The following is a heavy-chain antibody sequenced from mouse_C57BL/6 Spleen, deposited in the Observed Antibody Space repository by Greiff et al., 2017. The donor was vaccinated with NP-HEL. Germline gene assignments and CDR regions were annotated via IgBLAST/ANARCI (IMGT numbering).Heavy chain of an antibody. D-gene: IGHD2-3*01. Sequence: QVQLQQSGPGLVQPSQRLSITCTVSGFSLTTYGVHWVRQSPGKGLEWLGVIWRGGSTDYNADFMSRLSITKDNSKSQVFFKMNSVQADDTAIYYCAKNDDGYLYYYSMDYWGQGTSVTVSS. CDR3: AKNDDGYLYYYSMDY. V-gene: IGHV2-5*01. J-gene: IGHJ4*01. CDR1: GFSLTTYG. CDR2: IWRGGST.